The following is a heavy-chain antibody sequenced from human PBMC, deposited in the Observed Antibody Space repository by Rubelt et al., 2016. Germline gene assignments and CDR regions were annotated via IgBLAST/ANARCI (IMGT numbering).Heavy chain of an antibody. Sequence: QVQLVQSGAEVKKPGASVKVSCKASGYTFTSYGISWVRQAPGQGLEWMGWISAYNGNTNYAQKLQGRVTMTSDTSTSTAYMERRSLRSDDTAVYYCARDPYDILTGQSYYFDYWGQGTLVTVSS. V-gene: IGHV1-18*01. J-gene: IGHJ4*02. CDR1: GYTFTSYG. D-gene: IGHD3-9*01. CDR3: ARDPYDILTGQSYYFDY. CDR2: ISAYNGNT.